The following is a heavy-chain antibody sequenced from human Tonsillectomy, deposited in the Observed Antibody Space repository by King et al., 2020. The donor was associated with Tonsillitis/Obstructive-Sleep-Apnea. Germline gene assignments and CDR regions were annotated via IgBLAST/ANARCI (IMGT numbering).Heavy chain of an antibody. J-gene: IGHJ3*02. CDR3: ARLSAARVSSNAFDI. Sequence: QLVQSGAEVKKPGESLKISCKGSGYNFTNSWIDWVRQMPGKGLEWMGIIYPGDSVARYSPSFQGQVTISADKSISTAYLPWSSLKASDTAMYYCARLSAARVSSNAFDIWGQGTMVTVSS. V-gene: IGHV5-51*01. CDR2: IYPGDSVA. D-gene: IGHD6-6*01. CDR1: GYNFTNSW.